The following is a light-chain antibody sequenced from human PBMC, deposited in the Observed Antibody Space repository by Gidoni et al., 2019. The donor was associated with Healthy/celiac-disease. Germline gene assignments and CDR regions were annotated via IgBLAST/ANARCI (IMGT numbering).Light chain of an antibody. V-gene: IGKV3-11*01. CDR1: QSVSSY. CDR3: QQRSNWPPT. Sequence: EIVLTQPPATLSLSPGERATLSCRASQSVSSYLAWYQQKPGQAPRLLIYDASNRATGIPARFSGSGSGTDFTLTISSLEPEDFAVYYCQQRSNWPPTFGQGTKVKSN. J-gene: IGKJ1*01. CDR2: DAS.